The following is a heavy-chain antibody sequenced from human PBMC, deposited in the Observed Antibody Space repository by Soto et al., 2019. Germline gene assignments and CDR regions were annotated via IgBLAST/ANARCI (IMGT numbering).Heavy chain of an antibody. CDR3: ARDGXXXXXGXDY. D-gene: IGHD3-16*01. CDR1: GGTFSSYS. CDR2: IIPIFGTA. J-gene: IGHJ4*02. V-gene: IGHV1-69*01. Sequence: QVQLVQSGAEVKKPGSSVKVSCKASGGTFSSYSINWVRQAPGQGLEWMGEIIPIFGTANYAQKFQGRVTITADESTSTAXMELSSLRSEDTAVYYCARDGXXXXXGXDYWXQXTXVTVXS.